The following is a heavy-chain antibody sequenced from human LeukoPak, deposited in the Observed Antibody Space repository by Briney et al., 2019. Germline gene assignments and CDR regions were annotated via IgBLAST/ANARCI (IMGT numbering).Heavy chain of an antibody. CDR3: ARDPYYDFWSGYHGWFDP. J-gene: IGHJ5*02. CDR2: INPSGTST. V-gene: IGHV1-46*01. D-gene: IGHD3-3*01. CDR1: GYTFTSYY. Sequence: ASVKVSCKASGYTFTSYYIHWVRQAPGQGLEWMGVINPSGTSTNYAQKFQGRVTITTDESTSTAYMELSSLRSEDTAVYYCARDPYYDFWSGYHGWFDPWGQGTLVTVSS.